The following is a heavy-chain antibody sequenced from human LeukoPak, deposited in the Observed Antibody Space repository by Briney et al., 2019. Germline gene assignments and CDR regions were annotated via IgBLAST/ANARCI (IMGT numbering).Heavy chain of an antibody. Sequence: TSETLSLTCTVSGGSISSYYWSWIRQPPGKGLEWIGYIYYSGSTNYNPSLKSRVTISVDTSKNQFSLRLTSVTAADTAVYYCARQTGSGLFILPGGQGTLVTVSS. V-gene: IGHV4-59*08. J-gene: IGHJ4*02. CDR1: GGSISSYY. CDR2: IYYSGST. D-gene: IGHD3/OR15-3a*01. CDR3: ARQTGSGLFILP.